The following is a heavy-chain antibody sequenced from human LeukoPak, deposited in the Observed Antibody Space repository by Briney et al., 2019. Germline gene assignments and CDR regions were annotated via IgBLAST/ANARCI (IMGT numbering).Heavy chain of an antibody. Sequence: SETLSLTCAVSGGSVSGYYWDWIRQPPGKGLEWIGYIYAGGGANYNPSLKSRVTVSLDSSENHFSLKLTSVTAADTAVYYCAREAPGGSGWTYFGYWGQGSLVTVSS. J-gene: IGHJ4*02. V-gene: IGHV4-59*02. D-gene: IGHD6-19*01. CDR2: IYAGGGA. CDR1: GGSVSGYY. CDR3: AREAPGGSGWTYFGY.